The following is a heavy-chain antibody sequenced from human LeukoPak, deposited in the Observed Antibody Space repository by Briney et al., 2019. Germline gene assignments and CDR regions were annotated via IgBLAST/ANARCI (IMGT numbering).Heavy chain of an antibody. CDR2: TYYKSKWYN. J-gene: IGHJ4*02. CDR3: ARDLTAVGAYSGYDWWGYFDY. D-gene: IGHD5-12*01. CDR1: GDSVSSNSVA. Sequence: SQTLSLTCAISGDSVSSNSVAWNWIRQSPSRGLEWLGRTYYKSKWYNDYAVSVKSRITINPDTSKNQFSLQLNSVTPEDTAVYYCARDLTAVGAYSGYDWWGYFDYWGQGTLVTVSS. V-gene: IGHV6-1*01.